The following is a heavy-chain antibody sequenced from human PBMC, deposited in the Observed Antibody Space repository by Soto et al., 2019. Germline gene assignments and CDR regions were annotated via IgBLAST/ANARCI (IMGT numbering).Heavy chain of an antibody. CDR2: IKSKSEGGTI. D-gene: IGHD2-2*01. V-gene: IGHV3-15*01. CDR3: TRGPVGSTRPLDY. Sequence: EVQLVESGGGLVEPGGSLRLSCAASGFTFSNAWMSWVRQAPGKGLEWVGRIKSKSEGGTIDYAAPVKGRFTISRDDSKNTLYLQMNSLKSEDTGVYYCTRGPVGSTRPLDYWGQGTLVTVSS. J-gene: IGHJ4*02. CDR1: GFTFSNAW.